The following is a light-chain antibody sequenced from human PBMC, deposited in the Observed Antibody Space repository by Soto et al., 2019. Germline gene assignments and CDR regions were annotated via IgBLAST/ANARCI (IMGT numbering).Light chain of an antibody. CDR1: QGIRDY. CDR2: AAS. V-gene: IGKV1-27*01. J-gene: IGKJ4*01. CDR3: QQNYNPPLT. Sequence: QSAPAPFEYVGDCVTITRRASQGIRDYLAWYQQKPGKVPELLIFAASTLQTGVPSRFSGSGSGTDFTLTISCLHPEDFATYYCQQNYNPPLTFAGGSNVDIK.